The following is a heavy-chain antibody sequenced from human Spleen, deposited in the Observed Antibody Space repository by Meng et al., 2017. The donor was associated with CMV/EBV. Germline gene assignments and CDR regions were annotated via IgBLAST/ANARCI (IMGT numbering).Heavy chain of an antibody. CDR1: GGTFSSYA. Sequence: SVKVSCKASGGTFSSYAISWVRQAPGQGLEWMGGIIPMFGTANYAQNVQGRVTITTDKSSTTTHLELTSLTSGDTAVYYCARSPSILVGHSEIDLWGQGTLVTVSS. V-gene: IGHV1-69*05. J-gene: IGHJ5*02. CDR2: IIPMFGTA. CDR3: ARSPSILVGHSEIDL. D-gene: IGHD3-22*01.